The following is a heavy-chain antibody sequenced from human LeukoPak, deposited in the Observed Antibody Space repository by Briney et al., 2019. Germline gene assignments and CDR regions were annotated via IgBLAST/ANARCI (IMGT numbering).Heavy chain of an antibody. D-gene: IGHD3-22*01. CDR2: IYHSGST. CDR1: GGSISSSNW. Sequence: PSETLSLTCAVSGGSISSSNWWSWVRQPPGKGLEWIGEIYHSGSTNYNPSLKSRVTISVDKSKNQFSLKLSSVTAADTAVYYCARVVVSYYYYYYMDVWGKGTTVTVSS. J-gene: IGHJ6*03. CDR3: ARVVVSYYYYYYMDV. V-gene: IGHV4-4*02.